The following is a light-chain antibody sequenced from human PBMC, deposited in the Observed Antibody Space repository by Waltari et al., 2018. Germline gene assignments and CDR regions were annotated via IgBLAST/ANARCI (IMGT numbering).Light chain of an antibody. J-gene: IGKJ4*01. CDR1: QSVSGSY. CDR2: AAS. Sequence: EIVLTQSPGTLSLSPGARATLSCRASQSVSGSYLAWYHQKPGQAPRLLIYAASSRATGIPDRFSGSGSGTDFTLTISRLEPEDFAVYYCQQYGSSPLTFGGGTKVEIK. CDR3: QQYGSSPLT. V-gene: IGKV3-20*01.